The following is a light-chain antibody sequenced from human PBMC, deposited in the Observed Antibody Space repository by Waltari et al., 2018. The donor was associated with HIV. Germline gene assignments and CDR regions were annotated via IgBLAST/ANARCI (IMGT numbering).Light chain of an antibody. Sequence: VMTQSPATLSVSPGEEATLSCRASQGVSDKLAWYQQKPGQAPRLLIYDASTRATGIPARFSGSGSGTEFTLTISSLQSEDFAVYYCQQYNDWPPPETFGQGTKLDIK. CDR3: QQYNDWPPPET. CDR1: QGVSDK. J-gene: IGKJ2*01. V-gene: IGKV3-15*01. CDR2: DAS.